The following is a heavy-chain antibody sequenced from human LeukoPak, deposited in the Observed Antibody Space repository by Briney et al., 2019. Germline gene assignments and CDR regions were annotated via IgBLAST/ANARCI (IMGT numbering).Heavy chain of an antibody. Sequence: ASVKVSCKASGYTFTGYYMHWVRQAPGQGLEWMGRINPNSGGTNYAQKFQGRVTMTRDTSISTAYMELSRLRSEDTAVYYCARDYYDSRESGETVYFDYWGQGTLVTVSS. J-gene: IGHJ4*02. D-gene: IGHD3-22*01. CDR1: GYTFTGYY. CDR2: INPNSGGT. CDR3: ARDYYDSRESGETVYFDY. V-gene: IGHV1-2*06.